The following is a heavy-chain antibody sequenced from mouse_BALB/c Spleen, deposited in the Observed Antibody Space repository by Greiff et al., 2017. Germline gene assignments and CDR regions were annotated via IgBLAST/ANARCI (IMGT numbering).Heavy chain of an antibody. CDR1: GFTFSSYG. D-gene: IGHD4-1*01. J-gene: IGHJ3*01. Sequence: EVQGVESGGGLVQPGGSLKLSCAASGFTFSSYGMSWVRQTPDKRLELVATINSNGGSTYYPDSVKGRFTISRDNAKNTLYLQMSSLKSEDTAMYYCARDGANWDAWFAYWGQGTLVTVSA. V-gene: IGHV5-6-3*01. CDR2: INSNGGST. CDR3: ARDGANWDAWFAY.